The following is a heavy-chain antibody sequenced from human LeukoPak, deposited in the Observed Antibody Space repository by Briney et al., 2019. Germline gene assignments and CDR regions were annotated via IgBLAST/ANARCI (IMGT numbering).Heavy chain of an antibody. Sequence: GGSLRLSCAASGFTFSSYAMSWVRQAPGKGREWVLAISGGGGSTYYADSVKGRFTISRDNSKNTLYLQMNSLRAEDTAVYYCAKDSGHIVVALDVWGQGTTVTVSS. CDR1: GFTFSSYA. V-gene: IGHV3-23*01. CDR3: AKDSGHIVVALDV. CDR2: ISGGGGST. J-gene: IGHJ6*02. D-gene: IGHD2-2*01.